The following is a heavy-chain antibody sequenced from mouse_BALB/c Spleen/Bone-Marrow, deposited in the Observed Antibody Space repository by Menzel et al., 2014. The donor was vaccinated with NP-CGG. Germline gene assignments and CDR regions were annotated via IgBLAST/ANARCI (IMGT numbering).Heavy chain of an antibody. Sequence: VQLQESGAELAKPGASVKMSCKASGYTFXSYWMHGIKQRPGQGLEWIGYITPSTGYIEYNQKFKDKATLTADKSSSTAYMQLSSLTSEDSAVYYCARPRFAYWGQGTLVTVSA. CDR3: ARPRFAY. V-gene: IGHV1-7*01. J-gene: IGHJ3*01. CDR2: ITPSTGYI. CDR1: GYTFXSYW.